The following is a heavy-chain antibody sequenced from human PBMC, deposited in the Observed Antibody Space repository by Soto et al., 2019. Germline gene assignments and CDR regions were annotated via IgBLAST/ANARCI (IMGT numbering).Heavy chain of an antibody. D-gene: IGHD3-16*02. J-gene: IGHJ3*02. V-gene: IGHV3-48*01. CDR1: GFTFSSYS. CDR3: ARDQGDPYYGYIWGSYRAHAFDI. Sequence: EVQLVESGGGLVQPGGSLRLSCAASGFTFSSYSMNWVRQAPGKGLEWVSYISSSSTIYYADSVKSQGTISRDTAKNSVYLPMDSLRAEYTAVYYCARDQGDPYYGYIWGSYRAHAFDICGQGTMVTFSS. CDR2: ISSSSTI.